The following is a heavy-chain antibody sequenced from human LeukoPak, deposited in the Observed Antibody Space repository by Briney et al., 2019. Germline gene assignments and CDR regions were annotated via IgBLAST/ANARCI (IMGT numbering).Heavy chain of an antibody. CDR3: ARVYNWNSSGLGAPRD. CDR2: IYHSGNT. CDR1: GYSISSGYY. D-gene: IGHD1-7*01. J-gene: IGHJ4*02. Sequence: SETLSLTCTVFGYSISSGYYWGWIRQPPGKGLEWIGSIYHSGNTYYNPSLKSRVTISVDTSKNQFSLRMSSVTAADTAVYYCARVYNWNSSGLGAPRDWGRGTLLTVSS. V-gene: IGHV4-38-2*02.